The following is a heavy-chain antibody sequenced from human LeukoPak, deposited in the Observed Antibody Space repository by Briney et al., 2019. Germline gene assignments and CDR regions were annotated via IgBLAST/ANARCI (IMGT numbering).Heavy chain of an antibody. CDR3: ARRRYCSSTSCYMVWRWFDP. V-gene: IGHV4-34*01. CDR1: GGSFSGYY. CDR2: INHSGST. J-gene: IGHJ5*02. D-gene: IGHD2-2*02. Sequence: SETLSLTCAVYGGSFSGYYWSWIRQPPGEGLEWIGGINHSGSTNYNPSLKSRVAISVDTSKNQYSLKLSSVTAADTAVYYCARRRYCSSTSCYMVWRWFDPWGQGTLVTVSS.